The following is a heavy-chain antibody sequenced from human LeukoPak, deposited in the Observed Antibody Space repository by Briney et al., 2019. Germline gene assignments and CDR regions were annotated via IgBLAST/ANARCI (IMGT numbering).Heavy chain of an antibody. CDR1: GYTFTGYY. D-gene: IGHD3-10*01. CDR2: INPNSGGT. V-gene: IGHV1-2*02. CDR3: ARDRAERLLWFGELFFDP. J-gene: IGHJ5*02. Sequence: GASVKVSCKASGYTFTGYYMHWVRQAPGQGLEWMGWINPNSGGTNYAQKFQGRVTMTRDTSISTAYMELSRLRSDDTAVYYCARDRAERLLWFGELFFDPWGQGTLVTVSS.